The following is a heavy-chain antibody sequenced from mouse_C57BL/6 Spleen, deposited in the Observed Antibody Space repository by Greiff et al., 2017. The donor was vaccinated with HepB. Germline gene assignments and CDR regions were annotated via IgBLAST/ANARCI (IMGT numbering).Heavy chain of an antibody. D-gene: IGHD3-3*01. Sequence: VKLVESGAELVRPGASVKLSCKASGYTFTDYYINWVKQRPGQGLEWIARIYPGSGNTYYNEKFKGKATLTAEKSSSTAYMQLSSLTSEDSAVYFCARGGQVDYWGQGTTLTVSS. CDR3: ARGGQVDY. V-gene: IGHV1-76*01. CDR2: IYPGSGNT. J-gene: IGHJ2*01. CDR1: GYTFTDYY.